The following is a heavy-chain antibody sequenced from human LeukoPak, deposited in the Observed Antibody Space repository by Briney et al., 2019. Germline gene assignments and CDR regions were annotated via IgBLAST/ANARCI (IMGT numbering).Heavy chain of an antibody. V-gene: IGHV3-11*04. CDR1: GFTFSDYY. CDR3: ARQSSGIAATDKIDY. Sequence: PGGSLRLSCAASGFTFSDYYMSWIRQAPGKGLEWVSYISSSGSTIYYADSVKGRFTISRDDAKESLYLQMNSLRAEDTAIYYCARQSSGIAATDKIDYWGQGALVTVSS. D-gene: IGHD6-13*01. J-gene: IGHJ4*02. CDR2: ISSSGSTI.